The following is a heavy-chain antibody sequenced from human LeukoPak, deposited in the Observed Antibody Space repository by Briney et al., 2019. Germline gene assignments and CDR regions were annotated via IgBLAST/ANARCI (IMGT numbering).Heavy chain of an antibody. CDR2: IRPGADKT. Sequence: GGSLRLSCAASGFPFSSYAMTWVRLSPGKGLEWVSSIRPGADKTYYADSVKGRFTISRDISRNTLYLQMNGLRAEDTAIYYCAKARGIYDNTGPDYWGQGTLVTVSS. V-gene: IGHV3-23*01. J-gene: IGHJ4*02. CDR3: AKARGIYDNTGPDY. CDR1: GFPFSSYA. D-gene: IGHD3-22*01.